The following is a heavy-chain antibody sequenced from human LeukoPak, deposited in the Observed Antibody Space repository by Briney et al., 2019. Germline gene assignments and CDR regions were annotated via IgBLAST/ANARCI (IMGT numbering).Heavy chain of an antibody. CDR3: AKDQYSSGWYSGFDY. CDR1: GGSISSYY. CDR2: ISWNSGSI. Sequence: LSLTCTVSGGSISSYYWSWIRQPAGKGLEWVSGISWNSGSIGYADSVKGRFTISRDNAKNSLYLQMNSLRAEDTALYYCAKDQYSSGWYSGFDYWGQGTLVTVSS. J-gene: IGHJ4*02. D-gene: IGHD6-19*01. V-gene: IGHV3-9*01.